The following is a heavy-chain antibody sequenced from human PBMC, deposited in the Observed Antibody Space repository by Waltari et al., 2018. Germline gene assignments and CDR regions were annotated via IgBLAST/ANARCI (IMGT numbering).Heavy chain of an antibody. J-gene: IGHJ4*02. CDR1: GYTFTSSD. Sequence: QVQLVQSGAEVKKPGASVKVSCKASGYTFTSSDINWVRQATGQGLEWMGWMNPNSGNTGYAQKFQGRVTMTRNTSISTAYMELSSLRSEDTAVYYCAKLKYSSQAVAGTFDYWGQGTLVTVSS. CDR2: MNPNSGNT. V-gene: IGHV1-8*01. CDR3: AKLKYSSQAVAGTFDY. D-gene: IGHD6-19*01.